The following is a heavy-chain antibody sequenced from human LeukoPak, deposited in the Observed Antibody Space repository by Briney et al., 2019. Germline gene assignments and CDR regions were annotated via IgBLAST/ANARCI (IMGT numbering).Heavy chain of an antibody. J-gene: IGHJ6*04. Sequence: SETLSLTCAVSGYSISSGYYWGWIRQPPGKGLEWIGSIYHSGSTYYNPSLKSQVTISVDTSKNQFSLKLSSVTAADTAVYYCARDARAPNYYYGMDVWGKGTTVTVSS. V-gene: IGHV4-38-2*02. CDR3: ARDARAPNYYYGMDV. CDR1: GYSISSGYY. CDR2: IYHSGST.